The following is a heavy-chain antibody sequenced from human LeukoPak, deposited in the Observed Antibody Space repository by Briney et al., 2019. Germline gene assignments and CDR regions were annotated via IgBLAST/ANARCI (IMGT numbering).Heavy chain of an antibody. CDR3: AKEAGRSGWPNEVDY. CDR1: GFTFDDYA. J-gene: IGHJ4*02. CDR2: ISYDGSNK. D-gene: IGHD6-19*01. V-gene: IGHV3-30*18. Sequence: GGSLRLSCAASGFTFDDYAMPWVRQAPGKGREGGAVISYDGSNKYYADSVKGRFTISRDNSKNTLYLQMNSLRAEDTAVYYCAKEAGRSGWPNEVDYWGQGTLVTVSS.